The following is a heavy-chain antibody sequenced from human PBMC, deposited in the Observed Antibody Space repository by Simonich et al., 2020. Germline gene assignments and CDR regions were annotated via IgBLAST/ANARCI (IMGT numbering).Heavy chain of an antibody. J-gene: IGHJ1*01. CDR3: AKDVAAAGTEYFQH. V-gene: IGHV3-9*01. CDR2: MSWNSGGK. Sequence: EVQLVESGGGLVQPGRSLRLSCAASGFTFDDYAMHWVRQAPGKCLGRFSGMSWNSGGKGYADSGKGRFTISRDNAKNSLYLQMNSLRAEDTALYYCAKDVAAAGTEYFQHWGQGTLVTVSS. CDR1: GFTFDDYA. D-gene: IGHD6-13*01.